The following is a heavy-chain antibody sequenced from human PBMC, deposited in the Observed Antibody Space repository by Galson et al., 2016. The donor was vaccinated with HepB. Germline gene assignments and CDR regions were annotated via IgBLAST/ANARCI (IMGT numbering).Heavy chain of an antibody. Sequence: DPLSLTCAVSADSMSLTYWIWIRPPPGGGLELFGVIRSTGIPNYSPSLKSRVTISLDTSKRQFSLQLSSVTAADTAVYFCAKASIQTRSFDSWGQGTLVAVSS. V-gene: IGHV4-59*12. CDR1: ADSMSLTY. D-gene: IGHD2-21*01. CDR3: AKASIQTRSFDS. CDR2: IRSTGIP. J-gene: IGHJ4*02.